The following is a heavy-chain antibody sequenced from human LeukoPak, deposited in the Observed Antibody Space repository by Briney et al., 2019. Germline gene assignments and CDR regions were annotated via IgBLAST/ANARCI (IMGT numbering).Heavy chain of an antibody. CDR3: AVAAAVDYYYYGMDV. CDR2: INHSGST. J-gene: IGHJ6*02. D-gene: IGHD6-13*01. CDR1: GGSVSGSYY. Sequence: PSETLSLTCTVSGGSVSGSYYWSWIRQPPGKGLEWIGEINHSGSTNYNPSLKSRVTISVDTSKNQFSLKLSSVTAADTAVYYCAVAAAVDYYYYGMDVWGQGTTVTVSS. V-gene: IGHV4-34*01.